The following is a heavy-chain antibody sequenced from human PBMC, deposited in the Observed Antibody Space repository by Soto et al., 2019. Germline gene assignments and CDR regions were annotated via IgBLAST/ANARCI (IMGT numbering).Heavy chain of an antibody. CDR1: GGSFIGYY. CDR2: INHSGST. D-gene: IGHD2-15*01. Sequence: PSETLSLTCAVYGGSFIGYYWSWMRQPPGKGLEWIGEINHSGSTNYNPSLKSRVTISVDTSKNQFSLKLSSVTAADTAVYYCARGPLAVVAATRFDYWGQGTLVTVSS. V-gene: IGHV4-34*01. CDR3: ARGPLAVVAATRFDY. J-gene: IGHJ4*02.